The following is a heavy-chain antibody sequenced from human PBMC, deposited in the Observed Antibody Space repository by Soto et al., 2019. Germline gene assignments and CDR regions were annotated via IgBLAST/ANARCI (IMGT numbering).Heavy chain of an antibody. V-gene: IGHV3-13*01. D-gene: IGHD6-19*01. CDR3: EKGVTGIAVAGTGYFQH. CDR1: GFTFNNYD. CDR2: FGSAGDI. Sequence: PGGSLRLSCAASGFTFNNYDMLWIRQAPGKGLEWVSTFGSAGDIYYSDSVKGRFTISRDNSKNTLYLQMNSLRAEDTAVYYCEKGVTGIAVAGTGYFQHWGQGTLVTVSS. J-gene: IGHJ1*01.